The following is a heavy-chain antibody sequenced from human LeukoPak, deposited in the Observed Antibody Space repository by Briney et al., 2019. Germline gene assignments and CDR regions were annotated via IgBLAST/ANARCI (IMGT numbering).Heavy chain of an antibody. CDR2: IYYSGST. V-gene: IGHV4-59*01. J-gene: IGHJ3*02. Sequence: SETLSLTCAVYGGSFSGYYWSWIRQPPGKGLEWIGYIYYSGSTNYNPSLKSRVTISVDTSKNQFSLKLSSVTAAGAAVYYCARELYYYDSSGAPGAFDIWGQGTMVTVSS. D-gene: IGHD3-22*01. CDR3: ARELYYYDSSGAPGAFDI. CDR1: GGSFSGYY.